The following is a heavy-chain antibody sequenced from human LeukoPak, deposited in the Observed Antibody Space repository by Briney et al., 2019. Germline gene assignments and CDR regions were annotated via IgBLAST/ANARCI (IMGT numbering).Heavy chain of an antibody. CDR3: TRDPGGGYSPTWYEGLFKY. J-gene: IGHJ4*02. V-gene: IGHV3-23*01. CDR1: GFLFRSYA. CDR2: ISPSGDTT. D-gene: IGHD5-18*01. Sequence: PGGSLRLSCAASGFLFRSYAMTWVRQAPGKGLQWVAAISPSGDTTYYADSVRGRFTVSRDNSNDILFLQVNNLSAEDTAVYFCTRDPGGGYSPTWYEGLFKYWGQGTLLSVYS.